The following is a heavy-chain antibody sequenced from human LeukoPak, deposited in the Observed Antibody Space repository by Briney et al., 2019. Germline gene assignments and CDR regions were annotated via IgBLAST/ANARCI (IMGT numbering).Heavy chain of an antibody. CDR2: ISSDGTYK. D-gene: IGHD6-19*01. Sequence: GRSLRLSCAASGFTFSTYAMHWVRQAPGKGLEWVAIISSDGTYKYYADSVKGRFTISRDNSKNTLYLQMNSLRADDTAVYYCARDPYSSGWKGGMDVWGQGATVTVSS. V-gene: IGHV3-30-3*01. J-gene: IGHJ6*02. CDR3: ARDPYSSGWKGGMDV. CDR1: GFTFSTYA.